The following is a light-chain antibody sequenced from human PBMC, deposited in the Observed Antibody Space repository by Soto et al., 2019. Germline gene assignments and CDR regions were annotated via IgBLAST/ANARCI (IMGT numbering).Light chain of an antibody. V-gene: IGLV6-57*04. CDR1: SGTIGSNY. CDR2: ENK. J-gene: IGLJ3*02. CDR3: QSYDSSTNWV. Sequence: NFMLTQPHSVSESPGKTVTISCTRSSGTIGSNYVQWYQQRPGSAPTTVIYENKQRPSGVPDRYSGSIDSSSNSASLTISGLKTEDEADYYCQSYDSSTNWVFGGGTKLTVL.